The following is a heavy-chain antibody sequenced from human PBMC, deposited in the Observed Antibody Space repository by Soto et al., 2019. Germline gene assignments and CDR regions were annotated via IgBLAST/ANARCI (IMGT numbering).Heavy chain of an antibody. CDR3: ARAPMFADYYYYYGMDV. CDR1: GFTFSSYS. CDR2: ISSSSSYI. D-gene: IGHD3-10*02. V-gene: IGHV3-21*01. Sequence: GSLRLSCAASGFTFSSYSMNWVRQAPGKGLEWVSSISSSSSYIYYADSVKGRFTISRDNAKNSLYLQMNSLRAEDTAVYYCARAPMFADYYYYYGMDVWGQGTTVTVSS. J-gene: IGHJ6*02.